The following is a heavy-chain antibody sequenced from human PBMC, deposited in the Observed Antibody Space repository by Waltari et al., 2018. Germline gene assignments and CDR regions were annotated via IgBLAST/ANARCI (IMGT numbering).Heavy chain of an antibody. V-gene: IGHV3-7*01. CDR2: IKQDGSEK. CDR3: ARAEGQLGDYMDV. Sequence: EVQLVESGGGLVQPGGSLRLSCAASGFTFSSYWMSWVRQAPGKGLEGVANIKQDGSEKYYVDSVKGRFTISRDNAKNSLYLQMNSLRAEDTAVYYCARAEGQLGDYMDVWGKGTTVTVSS. J-gene: IGHJ6*03. D-gene: IGHD6-6*01. CDR1: GFTFSSYW.